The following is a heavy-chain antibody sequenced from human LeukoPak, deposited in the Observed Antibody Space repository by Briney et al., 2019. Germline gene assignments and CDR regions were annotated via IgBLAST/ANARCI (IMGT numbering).Heavy chain of an antibody. J-gene: IGHJ4*02. Sequence: GGSLRLSCAASGFTFSSYAMSWVRQAPGKGLEWVSGISGSGGSTYYADSVKGRFIISRDNSKNTLYLQMTSLRAEDTAVYYCAKDQVWIVVGSFDYWGQGTLVTVSS. CDR1: GFTFSSYA. V-gene: IGHV3-23*01. D-gene: IGHD3-22*01. CDR2: ISGSGGST. CDR3: AKDQVWIVVGSFDY.